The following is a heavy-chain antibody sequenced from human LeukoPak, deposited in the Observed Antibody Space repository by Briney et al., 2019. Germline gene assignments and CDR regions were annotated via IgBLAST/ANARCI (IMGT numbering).Heavy chain of an antibody. CDR2: IYYSGST. V-gene: IGHV4-31*03. Sequence: SETLSLTCTVPGGSISSGGYYWSWIRQHPGKGLEWIGYIYYSGSTYYNPSLKSRVTISVDTSKNQFSLKLSSVTAADTAVYYCARDSGYSYYGDPRGWFDPWGQGTLVTVSS. CDR1: GGSISSGGYY. D-gene: IGHD4-17*01. CDR3: ARDSGYSYYGDPRGWFDP. J-gene: IGHJ5*02.